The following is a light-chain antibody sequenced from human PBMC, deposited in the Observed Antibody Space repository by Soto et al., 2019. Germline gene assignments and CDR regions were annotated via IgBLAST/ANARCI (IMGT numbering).Light chain of an antibody. CDR3: AAWDDSLNGYV. Sequence: QSVLTQPASVSGSPGQSITISCTGTTSDIGVYNYVSWYQQFPGKAPKLLMFYDNLLPSGVSDRFSGSKSGTSASLAISGLQSEDEADYYCAAWDDSLNGYVFGTGTKVTVL. V-gene: IGLV1-36*01. CDR2: YDN. CDR1: TSDIGVYNY. J-gene: IGLJ1*01.